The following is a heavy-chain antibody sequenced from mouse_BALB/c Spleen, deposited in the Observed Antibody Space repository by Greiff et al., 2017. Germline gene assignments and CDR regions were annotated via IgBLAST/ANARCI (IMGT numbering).Heavy chain of an antibody. Sequence: EVQLVESGGGLVKPGGSLKLSCAASGFTFSSYAMSWVRQTPEKRLEWVASISSGGSTYYPDSVKGRFTISRDNARNILYLQMSSLRSEDTAMYYCARGYDGYYPWFAYWGQGTLVTVSA. D-gene: IGHD2-3*01. J-gene: IGHJ3*01. CDR2: ISSGGST. CDR1: GFTFSSYA. V-gene: IGHV5-6-5*01. CDR3: ARGYDGYYPWFAY.